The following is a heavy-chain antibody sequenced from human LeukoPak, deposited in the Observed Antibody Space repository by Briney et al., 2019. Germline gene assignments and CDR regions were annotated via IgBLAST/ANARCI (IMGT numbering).Heavy chain of an antibody. D-gene: IGHD5-12*01. Sequence: AGGSLRLSCAASGFTFSTYSMNWVSQAAGKGLEWVSSISSSSTYIYYAYSVKSRFTISRDNAKNTLYLQMNSLRAEDTAVYYCTRDNGYSGDDRTDYWGQGTLVTVSS. V-gene: IGHV3-21*01. CDR3: TRDNGYSGDDRTDY. J-gene: IGHJ4*02. CDR1: GFTFSTYS. CDR2: ISSSSTYI.